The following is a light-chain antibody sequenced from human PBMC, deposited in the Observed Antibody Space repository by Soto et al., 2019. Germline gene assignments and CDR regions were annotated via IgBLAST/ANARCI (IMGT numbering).Light chain of an antibody. CDR3: QQYDNLPLI. CDR2: KAS. V-gene: IGKV1-5*03. CDR1: QSISSW. J-gene: IGKJ5*01. Sequence: DIQMTQSPSSLSASVGDRVTITCRASQSISSWLAWYQQKPGKAPKLLIYKASTLKSGVPSRFSGSGSGTDFTLTISSLQPEDFATYYCQQYDNLPLIFGQGTRLEIK.